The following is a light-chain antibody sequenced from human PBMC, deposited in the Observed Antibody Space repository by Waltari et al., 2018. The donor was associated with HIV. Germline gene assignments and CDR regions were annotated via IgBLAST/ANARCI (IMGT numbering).Light chain of an antibody. CDR2: DAS. Sequence: EIVLTQSPATLSLSPGERATLSCRASQRVSPYLAWSQQKPGQAPRHLLYDASNTATSIPARFSGSGSDADVTLLISSLVPQDFAVYYCQQGNIWPSITFGQGTRLDIK. CDR3: QQGNIWPSIT. V-gene: IGKV3-11*01. J-gene: IGKJ5*01. CDR1: QRVSPY.